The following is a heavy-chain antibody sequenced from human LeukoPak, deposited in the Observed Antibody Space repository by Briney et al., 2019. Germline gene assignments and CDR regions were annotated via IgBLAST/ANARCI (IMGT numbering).Heavy chain of an antibody. V-gene: IGHV4-39*07. CDR3: ARAGIAVAGTPLNYYYYYMDV. J-gene: IGHJ6*03. CDR1: GGSISSNSLY. CDR2: IYYSGST. Sequence: PSETLSLTCTVSGGSISSNSLYWGWIRQPPGKGLEWIGSIYYSGSTNYNPSLKSRVTISVDTSKNQFSLKLSSVTAADTAVYYCARAGIAVAGTPLNYYYYYMDVWGKGTTVTVSS. D-gene: IGHD6-19*01.